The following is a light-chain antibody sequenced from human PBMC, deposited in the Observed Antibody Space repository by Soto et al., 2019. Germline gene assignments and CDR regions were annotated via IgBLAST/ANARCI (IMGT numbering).Light chain of an antibody. Sequence: EIVMTQSPVTLSVSAGERVTLFCRASQGVGANLAWSQQKPGQAPRLLIYGASSMATGIPTRFSGSGSGTEFPLTSSSLQSEDFGTYYCQQYKNWRTFGQGTSLEIK. CDR3: QQYKNWRT. J-gene: IGKJ1*01. V-gene: IGKV3D-15*01. CDR1: QGVGAN. CDR2: GAS.